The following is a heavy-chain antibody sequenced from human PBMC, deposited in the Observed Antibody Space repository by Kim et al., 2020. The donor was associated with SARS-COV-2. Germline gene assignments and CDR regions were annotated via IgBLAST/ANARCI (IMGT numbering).Heavy chain of an antibody. Sequence: GGSLRLSCEASGFTFSSYAMHWVRQAPGKGLEWVAVISYDGSNKYYADSVKGRFTISRDNSKNTLYLQMNSLRAEDTAVYYCAREREGIANDAFDIWGKG. CDR2: ISYDGSNK. CDR3: AREREGIANDAFDI. V-gene: IGHV3-30-3*01. D-gene: IGHD6-13*01. J-gene: IGHJ3*02. CDR1: GFTFSSYA.